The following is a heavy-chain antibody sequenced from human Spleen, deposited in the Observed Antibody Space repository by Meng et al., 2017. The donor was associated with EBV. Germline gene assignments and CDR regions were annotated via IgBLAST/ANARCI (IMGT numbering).Heavy chain of an antibody. V-gene: IGHV3-74*01. CDR2: INPDGSVI. CDR1: GFTLSSYW. CDR3: SRDLAGSDDY. J-gene: IGHJ4*02. D-gene: IGHD1-14*01. Sequence: VQVRESGGGLVQPGGSLRLSCAASGFTLSSYWVHWVRQAPGKGLVWVSRINPDGSVINYADSVKGRFTISRDNARNTLYLQMNSLRVEDTAVYYCSRDLAGSDDYWGQGTLVTVSS.